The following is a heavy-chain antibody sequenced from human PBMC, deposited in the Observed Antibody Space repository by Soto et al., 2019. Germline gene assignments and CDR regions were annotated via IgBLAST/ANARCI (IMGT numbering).Heavy chain of an antibody. J-gene: IGHJ6*02. Sequence: GPSVKVSCKASGGTFSSYAISWVRQAPVQGLEWMGGIIPIFGTANYAQKFQGRVTITADKSTSTAYMELSSLRSEDTAVYYCARAKSEYSSSSDGMDVWGQGTTVTVSS. CDR3: ARAKSEYSSSSDGMDV. CDR1: GGTFSSYA. CDR2: IIPIFGTA. V-gene: IGHV1-69*06. D-gene: IGHD6-6*01.